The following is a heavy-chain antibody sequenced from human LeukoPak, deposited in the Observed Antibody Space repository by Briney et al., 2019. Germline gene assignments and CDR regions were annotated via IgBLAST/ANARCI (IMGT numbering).Heavy chain of an antibody. CDR1: GFTFSNYG. CDR2: ISYDATNE. Sequence: GGSLRLSCAASGFTFSNYGIHWVRQAPGKGLEWVAVISYDATNEYYTDPVKGRFTISRDNSRNTLYLQMNSLRAEDTAVYYCAKDQDVAAAGTWGSIDYWGQGTLVTVSS. J-gene: IGHJ4*02. V-gene: IGHV3-30*18. D-gene: IGHD6-13*01. CDR3: AKDQDVAAAGTWGSIDY.